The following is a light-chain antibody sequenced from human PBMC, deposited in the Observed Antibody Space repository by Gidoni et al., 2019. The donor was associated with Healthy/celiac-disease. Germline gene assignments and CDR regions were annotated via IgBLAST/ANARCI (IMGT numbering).Light chain of an antibody. CDR3: QQRSSWPGT. V-gene: IGKV3-11*01. CDR2: DAS. Sequence: EIVLTQSPATLSLSPGERATLSCRASQSVSSYLAWYQQKPGQAPRLLIYDASNRATGIPARFSGSGSGTDFTLTISSLDPEDFAVYYCQQRSSWPGTFGQXTKVEIK. J-gene: IGKJ1*01. CDR1: QSVSSY.